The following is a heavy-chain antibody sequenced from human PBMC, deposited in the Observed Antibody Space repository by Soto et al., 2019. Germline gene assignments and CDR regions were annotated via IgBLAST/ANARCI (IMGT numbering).Heavy chain of an antibody. J-gene: IGHJ6*02. CDR3: ARAGSYYNEPFYGMDV. CDR2: IYYSGST. CDR1: GGSISSGGYY. D-gene: IGHD3-10*01. Sequence: QVQLQESGPGLVKPSQTLSLTCTVSGGSISSGGYYWSWIRQHPGKGLEWIGYIYYSGSTYYNPSLKSRVTISVDTSKNQFSLKLSSVTAADTAVYYCARAGSYYNEPFYGMDVWGQGTTVTVSS. V-gene: IGHV4-31*03.